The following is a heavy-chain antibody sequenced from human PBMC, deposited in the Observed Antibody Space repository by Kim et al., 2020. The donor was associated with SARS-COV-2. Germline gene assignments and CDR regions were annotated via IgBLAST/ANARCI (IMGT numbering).Heavy chain of an antibody. Sequence: YADSVKGRFTLSRNNSQNTLYLQMNRLRAADTAVYYCATRRGDGYNYFDYWGQGTLVTVSS. CDR3: ATRRGDGYNYFDY. V-gene: IGHV3-30*02. J-gene: IGHJ4*02. D-gene: IGHD5-12*01.